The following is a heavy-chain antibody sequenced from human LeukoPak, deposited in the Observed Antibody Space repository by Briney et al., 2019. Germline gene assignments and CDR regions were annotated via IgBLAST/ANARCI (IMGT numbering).Heavy chain of an antibody. Sequence: GGSLRLSCAASGFSVSNNYMSWVRQAPGKGLEWVSVIYSGGSTFYADSVKGRFTISRDNSKNTLYLQMNSLRAEDTAVYYCAKESYYDSSSDYWGPGTLVTVSS. V-gene: IGHV3-66*01. D-gene: IGHD3-22*01. CDR1: GFSVSNNY. J-gene: IGHJ4*02. CDR3: AKESYYDSSSDY. CDR2: IYSGGST.